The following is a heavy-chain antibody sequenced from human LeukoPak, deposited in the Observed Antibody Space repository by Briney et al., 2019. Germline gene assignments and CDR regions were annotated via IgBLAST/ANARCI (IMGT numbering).Heavy chain of an antibody. CDR2: IYYSGTP. V-gene: IGHV4-39*01. J-gene: IGHJ6*03. CDR1: GGSISSSNYY. D-gene: IGHD2-15*01. Sequence: SETLSLTCTVSGGSISSSNYYWGWIRQPPGKGLEWIGTIYYSGTPYYNPSLESRVTIFENTSKNQFSLMLTSVTAADTAVYYCARQISDYYYYYMDVWGKGTTVTVSS. CDR3: ARQISDYYYYYMDV.